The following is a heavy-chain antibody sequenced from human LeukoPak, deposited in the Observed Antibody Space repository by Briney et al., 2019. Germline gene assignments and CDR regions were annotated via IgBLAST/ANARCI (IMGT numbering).Heavy chain of an antibody. CDR1: GGTFSSYA. CDR2: IIPILGIA. V-gene: IGHV1-69*04. J-gene: IGHJ6*02. D-gene: IGHD5-18*01. CDR3: ARDAEEYSYGRLTRFPVRSYYYGMDV. Sequence: SVKVSCKASGGTFSSYAISWVRQAPGQGLEWMGRIIPILGIANYAQKFQGRVTITADKSTSTAYMELSSLRSEDTAVYYCARDAEEYSYGRLTRFPVRSYYYGMDVWGQGTTVTVSS.